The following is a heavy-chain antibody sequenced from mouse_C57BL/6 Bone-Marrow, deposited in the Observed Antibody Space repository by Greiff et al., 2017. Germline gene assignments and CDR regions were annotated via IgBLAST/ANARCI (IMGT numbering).Heavy chain of an antibody. J-gene: IGHJ4*01. CDR2: IYPRSGNT. D-gene: IGHD1-1*02. CDR3: ARSGGCYAMDY. Sequence: VQRVESGAELARPGASVKLSCKASGYTFTSYGISWVKQRTGQGLEWIGEIYPRSGNTYYNEKFKGKATLTADKSSSTAYMELRSLTSEDSAVYFGARSGGCYAMDYWGQGTSVTVSS. V-gene: IGHV1-81*01. CDR1: GYTFTSYG.